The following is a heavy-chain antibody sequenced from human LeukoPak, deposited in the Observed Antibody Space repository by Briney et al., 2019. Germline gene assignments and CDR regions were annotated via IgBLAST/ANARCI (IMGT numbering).Heavy chain of an antibody. CDR3: ARGPYRGRLVTLSGDY. CDR1: GFAFSSYG. J-gene: IGHJ4*02. V-gene: IGHV3-33*01. CDR2: IWYDGTNK. Sequence: GGSLRLSCAASGFAFSSYGMHWVRQAPGKGLEWVAVIWYDGTNKYYADSVKGLFTISRDNSKNTLYLQMNSLRAEDTAVYYCARGPYRGRLVTLSGDYWGQGTLVTVSS. D-gene: IGHD3-9*01.